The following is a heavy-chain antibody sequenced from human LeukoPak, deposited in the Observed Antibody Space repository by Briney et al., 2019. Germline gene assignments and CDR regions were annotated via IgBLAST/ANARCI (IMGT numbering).Heavy chain of an antibody. V-gene: IGHV3-33*06. D-gene: IGHD6-13*01. CDR3: AKGPAVLAAEFDY. Sequence: PGGSLRLSCAASGFTFRNDGMHWVGQAPGKGRELVALIWYDGSNKYYADSVKGRFTISRDNSNNTLYLQISSLRPEDTAMYYCAKGPAVLAAEFDYWGQGTLITVSS. CDR1: GFTFRNDG. CDR2: IWYDGSNK. J-gene: IGHJ4*02.